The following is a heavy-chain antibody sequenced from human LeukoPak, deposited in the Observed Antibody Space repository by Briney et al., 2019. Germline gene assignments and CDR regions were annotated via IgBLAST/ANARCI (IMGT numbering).Heavy chain of an antibody. CDR2: IFYSGTT. V-gene: IGHV4-39*07. CDR1: GGSISTSSYY. D-gene: IGHD5-18*01. J-gene: IGHJ5*02. CDR3: AKGAGGFSYYNWFDP. Sequence: PSETLSLTCTVSGGSISTSSYYWGWVRQPPGKGLEWIGNIFYSGTTHYNPSLESRVTISVDTSKNQFSLKLASVTAADTAIYYCAKGAGGFSYYNWFDPWGQGTLVTVSS.